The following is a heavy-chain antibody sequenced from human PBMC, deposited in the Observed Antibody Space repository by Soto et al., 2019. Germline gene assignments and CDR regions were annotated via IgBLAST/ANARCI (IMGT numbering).Heavy chain of an antibody. D-gene: IGHD3-10*01. J-gene: IGHJ6*02. CDR2: IYTSGST. CDR3: ASLIWFGEFYGMDV. V-gene: IGHV4-4*07. Sequence: WETLSLTCTVSGGSISSYYWSWIRQPAGKGLEWIGRIYTSGSTNYNPSLKSRVTMSVDTSKNQFSLKLSSVTAADTAVYYCASLIWFGEFYGMDVWGQGTTVTVSS. CDR1: GGSISSYY.